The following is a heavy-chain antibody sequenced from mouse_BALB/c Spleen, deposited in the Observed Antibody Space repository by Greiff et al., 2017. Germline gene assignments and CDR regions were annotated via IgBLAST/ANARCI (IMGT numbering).Heavy chain of an antibody. V-gene: IGHV1-87*01. Sequence: QVQLQQSGAELARPGASVKLSCKASGYTFTSYWMQWVKQRPGQGLEWIGAIYPGDGDTRYTQKFKGKATLTADKSSSTAYMQLSSLASEDSAVYYCAPLYYDYERGYCFDYWGQGTTLTVSS. CDR3: APLYYDYERGYCFDY. D-gene: IGHD2-4*01. CDR2: IYPGDGDT. J-gene: IGHJ2*01. CDR1: GYTFTSYW.